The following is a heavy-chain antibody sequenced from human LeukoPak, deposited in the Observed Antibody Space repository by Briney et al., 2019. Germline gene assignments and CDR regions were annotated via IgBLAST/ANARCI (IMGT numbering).Heavy chain of an antibody. J-gene: IGHJ3*02. V-gene: IGHV1-24*01. CDR3: ATERNDGGAFDI. CDR1: GYTLTELS. Sequence: SVNLSCKVSGYTLTELSMRWVRHAPGKGLEWRGGFDPEDGEIIYAQEFQGRVTMTEDTSTDTANMELSSLRSEDTAVYYCATERNDGGAFDIWGQGTMVTVSS. D-gene: IGHD1-1*01. CDR2: FDPEDGEI.